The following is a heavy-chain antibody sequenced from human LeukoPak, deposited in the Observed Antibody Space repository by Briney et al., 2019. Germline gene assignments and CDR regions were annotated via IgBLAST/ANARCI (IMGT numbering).Heavy chain of an antibody. D-gene: IGHD2-15*01. CDR1: GFTFSSYW. CDR2: IKQDGSEK. Sequence: GGSLRLSCAASGFTFSSYWMTWVRQAPGKGLEWVANIKQDGSEKYYVDSVKGRFSISRDNAKNSLYLQMNSLRAEDTAVYYCARVRGYCSGGSCYSSAFDIWGQGTMVTVSS. CDR3: ARVRGYCSGGSCYSSAFDI. V-gene: IGHV3-7*01. J-gene: IGHJ3*02.